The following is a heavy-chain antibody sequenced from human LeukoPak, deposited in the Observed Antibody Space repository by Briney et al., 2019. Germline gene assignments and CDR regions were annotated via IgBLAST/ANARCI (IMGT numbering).Heavy chain of an antibody. J-gene: IGHJ6*03. CDR1: GFTFSSYW. D-gene: IGHD2-8*01. CDR3: AREEVMYYYYYYMDV. CDR2: INSDGSST. Sequence: GGSLRLSCAASGFTFSSYWMHWVRQAPGKGLVWVSRINSDGSSTSYADSAKGRFTISRDNAKNTLYLQMNSLRAEDTAVYYCAREEVMYYYYYYMDVWGKGTTVTVSS. V-gene: IGHV3-74*01.